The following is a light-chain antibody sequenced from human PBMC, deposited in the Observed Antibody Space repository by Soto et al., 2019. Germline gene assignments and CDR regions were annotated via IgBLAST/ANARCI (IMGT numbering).Light chain of an antibody. CDR1: QDISSY. CDR2: SVS. Sequence: DIQLTQSPSSLSASVGDRVTITCRVSQDISSYLNWYRQKPGKVPKLLLYSVSSLQSGVPSRFIGSGSGTDFTLTINSLQPEDVATYSGQRTYNALALTFGGGTKVEIK. CDR3: QRTYNALALT. V-gene: IGKV1-27*01. J-gene: IGKJ4*01.